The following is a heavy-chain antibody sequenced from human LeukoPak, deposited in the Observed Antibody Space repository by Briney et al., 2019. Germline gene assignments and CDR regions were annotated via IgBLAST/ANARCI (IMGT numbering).Heavy chain of an antibody. CDR2: INPSGGST. V-gene: IGHV1-46*01. D-gene: IGHD4-17*01. J-gene: IGHJ5*02. CDR1: GYTFTSYY. CDR3: ARGEPHDYGDFNRFDP. Sequence: ASVKVSCKASGYTFTSYYMHWVRQAPGQGLEWMGIINPSGGSTSYAQKFQGRVTMTRDTSTSTVYMELSSLRSEDTAVYYCARGEPHDYGDFNRFDPWGQGTLVTVSS.